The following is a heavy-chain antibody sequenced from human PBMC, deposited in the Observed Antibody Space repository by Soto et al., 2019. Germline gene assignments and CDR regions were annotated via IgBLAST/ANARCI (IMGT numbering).Heavy chain of an antibody. CDR2: ISGSGGST. V-gene: IGHV3-23*01. D-gene: IGHD4-17*01. Sequence: GGSLRLSCAASGFTFSSYAMSWVRQAPGKGLEWVSAISGSGGSTYYADSVKGRFTIFRDNSKNTLYLQMNSLRAEDTAVYYCARDGTTGTANYHYAMDVWGQGTTVTVSS. J-gene: IGHJ6*02. CDR1: GFTFSSYA. CDR3: ARDGTTGTANYHYAMDV.